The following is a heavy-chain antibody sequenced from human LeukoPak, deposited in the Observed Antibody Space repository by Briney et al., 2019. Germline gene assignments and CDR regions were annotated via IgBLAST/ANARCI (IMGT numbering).Heavy chain of an antibody. V-gene: IGHV1-8*03. Sequence: GASVKVSCKASGYTFTSYGISWVRQAPGQGLEWMGWMNPNSGNTGYAQKFQGRVTITRNTSISTAYMELSSLRSEDTAVYYCARAAMVRGVIRVGYYHYYMDVWGKGTTVTVSS. J-gene: IGHJ6*03. CDR3: ARAAMVRGVIRVGYYHYYMDV. CDR2: MNPNSGNT. CDR1: GYTFTSYG. D-gene: IGHD3-10*01.